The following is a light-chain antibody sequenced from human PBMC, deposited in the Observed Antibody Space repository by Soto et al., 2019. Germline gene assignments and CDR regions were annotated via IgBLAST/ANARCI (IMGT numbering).Light chain of an antibody. CDR3: GSYTSSTTLV. J-gene: IGLJ2*01. V-gene: IGLV2-14*01. CDR1: SSDVGGYNY. Sequence: QSVLTQPASVSGSPGQSITISCTGTSSDVGGYNYVSWYQQHPGIAPKLVIYEVSNRPSGVSNRFSGSKSGNTASLTISGLQAEDEADYYCGSYTSSTTLVFGGGTKLTVL. CDR2: EVS.